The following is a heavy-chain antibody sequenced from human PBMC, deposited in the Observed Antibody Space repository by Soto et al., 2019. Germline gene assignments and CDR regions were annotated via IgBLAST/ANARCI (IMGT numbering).Heavy chain of an antibody. D-gene: IGHD6-6*01. J-gene: IGHJ6*02. CDR3: ARGSSIAGLYYGMDV. V-gene: IGHV4-30-4*01. Sequence: SETLSLTCTVSGGSISSGDYYWSWIRQPPGKGLEWIGYIYYSGSTYYNPSLKSRVTISLDTSKNQFSLKLSSVTAADTAVYYCARGSSIAGLYYGMDVWGQGTTVTVS. CDR2: IYYSGST. CDR1: GGSISSGDYY.